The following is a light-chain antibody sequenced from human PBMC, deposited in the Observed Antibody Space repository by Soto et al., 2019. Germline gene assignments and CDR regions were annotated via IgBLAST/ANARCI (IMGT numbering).Light chain of an antibody. Sequence: EIVLTQSPGTLSLSPGERATLSCRTSQSVSSSYLAWYQQKPGQAPRQLIYGASSRATGTPDRFSGSGSGTDFTLTSTRLEPEDFAVYYCQRYRTSFGGGTRVEIK. CDR1: QSVSSSY. J-gene: IGKJ4*01. CDR3: QRYRTS. CDR2: GAS. V-gene: IGKV3-20*01.